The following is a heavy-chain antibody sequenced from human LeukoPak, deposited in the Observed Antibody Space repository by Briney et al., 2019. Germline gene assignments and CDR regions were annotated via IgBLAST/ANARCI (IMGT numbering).Heavy chain of an antibody. CDR3: ARDTRYCSGGGCYVGYYFVY. J-gene: IGHJ4*02. CDR1: GFTFSSYE. D-gene: IGHD2-15*01. CDR2: ISSSGSTI. V-gene: IGHV3-48*03. Sequence: GGSLRLSCAASGFTFSSYEMNWVRQAPGKGLEWVSYISSSGSTIYYADSVKGRFTISRDNAKNSLFLQMNSLRAEDTAVYYCARDTRYCSGGGCYVGYYFVYWGQGTLVTVSS.